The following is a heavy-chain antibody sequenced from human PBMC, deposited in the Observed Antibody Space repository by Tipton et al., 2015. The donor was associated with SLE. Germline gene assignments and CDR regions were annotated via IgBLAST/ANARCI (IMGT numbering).Heavy chain of an antibody. J-gene: IGHJ4*02. CDR3: ARDPIWSEGSVY. V-gene: IGHV4-39*07. CDR1: HDSVNSNIYS. Sequence: LRLSCTVSHDSVNSNIYSWGWIHQPPGEGLEWIGSLSWTGSTFYNPSLRGRLTISRDTSKNQFSLRLSSVTAADTAVYYCARDPIWSEGSVYWGQGTPVTVSS. D-gene: IGHD1-1*01. CDR2: LSWTGST.